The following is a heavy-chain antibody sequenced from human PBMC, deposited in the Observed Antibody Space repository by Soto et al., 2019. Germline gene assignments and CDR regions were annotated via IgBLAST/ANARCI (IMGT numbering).Heavy chain of an antibody. V-gene: IGHV1-2*04. J-gene: IGHJ6*02. D-gene: IGHD3-9*01. CDR3: ARDLYDILTGYYRQRAGRERDGMDV. CDR2: INPNSGGT. CDR1: GYTFTGYY. Sequence: ASVKVSCKASGYTFTGYYMHWVRQAPGQGLEWMGWINPNSGGTNYAQKFQGWVTMTRDTSISTAYMELSRLRSDDTAVYYCARDLYDILTGYYRQRAGRERDGMDVWSQGTTVTVSS.